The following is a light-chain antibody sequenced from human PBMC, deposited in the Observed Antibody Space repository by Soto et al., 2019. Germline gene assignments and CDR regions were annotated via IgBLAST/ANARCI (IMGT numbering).Light chain of an antibody. Sequence: EIVFTQSPFTIYLSXGVGATLSXXXXXSVSSSYLAWYQRKPGQAPRLLIYGASSRATGIPDRFSGSGSGTDFTLTISRLEPEDFAVYYCQQYGSSPPTWTFGQGTKVDIK. CDR2: GAS. CDR1: XSVSSSY. J-gene: IGKJ1*01. CDR3: QQYGSSPPTWT. V-gene: IGKV3-20*01.